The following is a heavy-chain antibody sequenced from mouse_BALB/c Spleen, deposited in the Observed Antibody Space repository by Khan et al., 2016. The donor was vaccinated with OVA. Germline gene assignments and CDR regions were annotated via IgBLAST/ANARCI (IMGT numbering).Heavy chain of an antibody. D-gene: IGHD1-1*01. CDR2: IAPGSGST. CDR1: GYTFTSSW. Sequence: DLVKPGASVKLSCKASGYTFTSSWINWLKQRPGQGLEWIGRIAPGSGSTYYNEMFKGKATLTVDTSSTTAYIQLSSLSSADSAVFWRAGENYYGRSCYAMDYWGQGTSVTVAS. J-gene: IGHJ4*01. V-gene: IGHV1S41*01. CDR3: AGENYYGRSCYAMDY.